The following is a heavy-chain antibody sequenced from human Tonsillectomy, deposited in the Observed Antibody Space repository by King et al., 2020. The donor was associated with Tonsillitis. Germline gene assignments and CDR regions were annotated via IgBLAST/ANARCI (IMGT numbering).Heavy chain of an antibody. CDR2: IYPDDSNT. D-gene: IGHD2-2*03. J-gene: IGHJ3*02. Sequence: VQLVESGAEVKKPGESLKISCKGSGYSFTSYWIGWVRQMPGKGLEWMGIIYPDDSNTKYSPSFQGQVTISADKSISTAYLQWRSLKATDTAMYYCARHREITYGYLFDIWGQGTMVTVSS. CDR1: GYSFTSYW. V-gene: IGHV5-51*01. CDR3: ARHREITYGYLFDI.